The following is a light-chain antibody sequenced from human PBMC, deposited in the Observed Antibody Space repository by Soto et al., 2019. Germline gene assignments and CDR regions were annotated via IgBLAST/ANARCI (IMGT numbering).Light chain of an antibody. CDR1: SSDVGSYNR. CDR3: SLFTTSNTWV. CDR2: DVT. V-gene: IGLV2-18*01. Sequence: QSVLTQPPSVSGSPGQSVTISCTGTSSDVGSYNRVSWYQQPPGTAPRLIIYDVTNRPSGIPDRFSGSKSGNTASLTISGLLAEDEADYYCSLFTTSNTWVFGGGTKVTVL. J-gene: IGLJ3*02.